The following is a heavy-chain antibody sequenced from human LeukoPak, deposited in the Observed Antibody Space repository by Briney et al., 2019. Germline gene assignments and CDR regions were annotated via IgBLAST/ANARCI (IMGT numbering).Heavy chain of an antibody. D-gene: IGHD1-26*01. Sequence: GRSLRLSCAASGFTFSTCAMHWVRQAPDMGLEWLAMISFDGNNINHADSVKGRFTISRDNSKNTLYLQMNSLRPEDTALYYCARDPHSGSYEIDYWGQGTLVTVSS. CDR1: GFTFSTCA. CDR2: ISFDGNNI. V-gene: IGHV3-30-3*01. CDR3: ARDPHSGSYEIDY. J-gene: IGHJ4*02.